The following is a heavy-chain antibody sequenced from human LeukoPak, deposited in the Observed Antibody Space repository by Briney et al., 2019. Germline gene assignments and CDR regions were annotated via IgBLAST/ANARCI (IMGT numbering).Heavy chain of an antibody. J-gene: IGHJ6*03. D-gene: IGHD6-13*01. CDR3: ARQYAGPYYYYYMDV. V-gene: IGHV5-51*01. CDR2: FYPVDSDN. Sequence: GGSLKISCKGSGYIFTSYWFVWVLQMPAKGVEWMGIFYPVDSDNRYTPSVQGQVTISADKSITTAYLQWSSLKASDTAMYYCARQYAGPYYYYYMDVWGKGTTVTVSS. CDR1: GYIFTSYW.